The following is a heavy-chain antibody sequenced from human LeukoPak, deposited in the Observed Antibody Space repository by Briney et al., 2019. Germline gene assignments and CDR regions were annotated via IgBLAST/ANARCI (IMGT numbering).Heavy chain of an antibody. CDR2: ISSSSSTI. CDR3: ASRSYMDV. Sequence: GGSLRLSCAASGFTFSSYSMNWVRQAPGKGLEWVSYISSSSSTIYYADSVKGRFTISRDNAKDSLYLQMNSLRAEDTAVYYCASRSYMDVWGKGTTVTVSS. V-gene: IGHV3-48*01. CDR1: GFTFSSYS. J-gene: IGHJ6*03.